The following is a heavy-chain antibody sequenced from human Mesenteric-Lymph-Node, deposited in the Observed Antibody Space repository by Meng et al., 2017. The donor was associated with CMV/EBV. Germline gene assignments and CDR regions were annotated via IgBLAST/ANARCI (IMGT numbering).Heavy chain of an antibody. D-gene: IGHD1-1*01. CDR3: ARDLPTTGRIAY. Sequence: GSLRLSCTVSGSSISRSNYFWGWMRQPPGKGLEWIGSIYYGGSSYYNLSLKSRVTILVDASKNQFSLRLTSVNVADTAVYYCARDLPTTGRIAYWGQGTLVTVSS. CDR2: IYYGGSS. V-gene: IGHV4-39*07. J-gene: IGHJ4*02. CDR1: GSSISRSNYF.